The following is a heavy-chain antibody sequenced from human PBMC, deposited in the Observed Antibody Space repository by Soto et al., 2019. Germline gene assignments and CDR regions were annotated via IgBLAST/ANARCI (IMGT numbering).Heavy chain of an antibody. D-gene: IGHD2-21*01. Sequence: EVQLVESGGGLVQPGGSLRLSCAASGFTFSSYWMHWVRQAPGKGLVWVAHINSDGSDTSYADSVKGRFTISRDNDENTLYLQKRSLRAEDAAVYYCARDPPGTVIEQWGQGTLVTVSS. CDR3: ARDPPGTVIEQ. V-gene: IGHV3-74*01. CDR2: INSDGSDT. CDR1: GFTFSSYW. J-gene: IGHJ4*02.